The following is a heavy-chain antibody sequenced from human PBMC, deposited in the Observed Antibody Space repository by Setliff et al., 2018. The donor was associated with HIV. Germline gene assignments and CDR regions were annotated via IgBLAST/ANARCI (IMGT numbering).Heavy chain of an antibody. CDR1: GYSFINYG. D-gene: IGHD6-13*01. V-gene: IGHV1-8*01. J-gene: IGHJ6*02. CDR2: MNPNSGNT. Sequence: ASVKVSCKASGYSFINYGINWVRQATGQGLEWMGWMNPNSGNTGYAQKFQGRVTMTRNTSISTAYMELSSLRSDDTAVYYCASSWSRIRYYGMDVWGQGTTVTVSS. CDR3: ASSWSRIRYYGMDV.